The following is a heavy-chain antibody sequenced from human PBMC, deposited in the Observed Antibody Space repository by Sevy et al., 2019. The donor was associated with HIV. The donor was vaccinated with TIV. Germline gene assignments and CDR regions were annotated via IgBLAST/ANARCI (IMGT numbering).Heavy chain of an antibody. CDR1: GFTFSSYG. V-gene: IGHV3-13*01. CDR3: ARAYSSGWYDY. J-gene: IGHJ4*02. D-gene: IGHD6-19*01. Sequence: GGSLRLSCAASGFTFSSYGMHWVRQATGKGLEWVSAIGAAGDTYYPGSVKGRFTISRENAKNSLYLQMNSLRVGDTAVYYCARAYSSGWYDYWGQGTLVTVSS. CDR2: IGAAGDT.